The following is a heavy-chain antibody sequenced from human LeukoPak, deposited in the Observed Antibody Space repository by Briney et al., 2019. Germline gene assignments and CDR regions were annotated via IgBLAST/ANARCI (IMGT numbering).Heavy chain of an antibody. V-gene: IGHV3-30*03. CDR3: ARIVAYGDYAPFDY. CDR1: GFTYRRYS. Sequence: GGSLRLSCAASGFTYRRYSMNWVRQAPGKGLEWVAVISYDGSNKYYADSVKGRFTISRDNSKNTLYLQMNSLRAEDTAVYYCARIVAYGDYAPFDYWGQGTLVTVSS. J-gene: IGHJ4*02. D-gene: IGHD4-17*01. CDR2: ISYDGSNK.